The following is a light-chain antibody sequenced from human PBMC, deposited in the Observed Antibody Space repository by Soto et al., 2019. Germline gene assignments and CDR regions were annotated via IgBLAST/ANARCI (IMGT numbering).Light chain of an antibody. Sequence: EIVMTQSPATLSVSPGDRATLSCRASQSVFSSLAWFQQKPGQAPRLLIYGAATRATGIPARFSGSGSGTEFTLTISSLQSEDFAVYYCQQYNEWPPLTFGGGTKVDIK. V-gene: IGKV3-15*01. CDR1: QSVFSS. CDR3: QQYNEWPPLT. CDR2: GAA. J-gene: IGKJ4*01.